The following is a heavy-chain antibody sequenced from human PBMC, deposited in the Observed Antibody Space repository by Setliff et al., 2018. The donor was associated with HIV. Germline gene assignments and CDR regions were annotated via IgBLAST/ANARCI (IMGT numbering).Heavy chain of an antibody. CDR2: MNTNSGNT. V-gene: IGHV1-8*03. CDR1: GYTFTSYD. CDR3: ARGVGVGYYGSVSYYPYYYYGMDV. Sequence: GASVKVSCKASGYTFTSYDINWVRQATGQGLEWMGWMNTNSGNTGYAQKFQGRVTITRNTSISTADMELSSLRSEDTDVYYCARGVGVGYYGSVSYYPYYYYGMDVWGQGTTVTVSS. D-gene: IGHD3-10*01. J-gene: IGHJ6*02.